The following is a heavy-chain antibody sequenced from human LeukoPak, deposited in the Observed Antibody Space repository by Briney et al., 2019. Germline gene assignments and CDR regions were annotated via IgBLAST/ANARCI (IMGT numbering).Heavy chain of an antibody. CDR2: ISGNGAAT. CDR3: ANGLAASGNFLLRDYYYFIDV. CDR1: GFTFNNYA. V-gene: IGHV3-23*01. Sequence: GGSLRLSCVASGFTFNNYAMHWVRQAPGKGLEWVSTISGNGAATYYADSFKGRFLISRDDSKSTVYLRMNKLRVEDSGLYYCANGLAASGNFLLRDYYYFIDVWGKGTTVIVS. J-gene: IGHJ6*03. D-gene: IGHD1-26*01.